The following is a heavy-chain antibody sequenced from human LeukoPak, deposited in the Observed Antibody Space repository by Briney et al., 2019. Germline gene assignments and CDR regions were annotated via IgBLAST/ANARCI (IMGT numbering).Heavy chain of an antibody. D-gene: IGHD3-3*01. Sequence: SETLSLTCMVPGGSISSGSYYWSWIRLPAGNGLEWIGRIYTSGSNTYNPSLKSRVTISVETSKNQFSLKLSSVTAADTAVYYCARGQLRFLEWLSFNWFDPWGQGTLVTVSS. CDR3: ARGQLRFLEWLSFNWFDP. CDR2: IYTSGSN. V-gene: IGHV4-61*02. J-gene: IGHJ5*02. CDR1: GGSISSGSYY.